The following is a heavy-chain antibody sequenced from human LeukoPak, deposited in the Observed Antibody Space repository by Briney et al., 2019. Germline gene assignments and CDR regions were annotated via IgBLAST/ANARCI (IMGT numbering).Heavy chain of an antibody. J-gene: IGHJ4*02. V-gene: IGHV3-33*01. CDR1: VVTFIDYG. Sequence: VGSLRLSCATSVVTFIDYGARSVRQAPGKGLEWVAAIWCDGSNKYYGDSVKGRFTISRDKSKNTLYLQMNSLRAEDTALYYCARTGYDDLLFDFWGQGTLVTVSS. CDR2: IWCDGSNK. CDR3: ARTGYDDLLFDF. D-gene: IGHD5-12*01.